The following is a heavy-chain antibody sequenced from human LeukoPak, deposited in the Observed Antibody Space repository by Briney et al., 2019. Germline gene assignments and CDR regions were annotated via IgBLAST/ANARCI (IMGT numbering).Heavy chain of an antibody. CDR2: TYTGGNS. CDR1: GFTVSSIH. J-gene: IGHJ3*02. CDR3: ARGGRGSAAVVAPRSFDI. V-gene: IGHV3-53*01. D-gene: IGHD3-22*01. Sequence: GGSLRLSCAASGFTVSSIHMVWVRQAAGKGLEWVSVTYTGGNSYYADSVKGRFIISRDISKNTLYLQMNSLRAEDSALYYCARGGRGSAAVVAPRSFDIWGQGTMVTVSS.